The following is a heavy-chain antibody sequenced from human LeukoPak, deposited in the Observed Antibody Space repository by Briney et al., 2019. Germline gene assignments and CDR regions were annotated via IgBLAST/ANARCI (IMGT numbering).Heavy chain of an antibody. CDR3: ARAPEYYDILTGSRP. CDR1: GFTFSRYW. CDR2: IKEDGSEK. D-gene: IGHD3-9*01. V-gene: IGHV3-7*01. Sequence: GGSLRLSCAASGFTFSRYWMSWVRQAPGKGLEWVANIKEDGSEKYYVDPVRGRFTISRDNAKNSLYLQMNSLRAEDTAVYYCARAPEYYDILTGSRPGGQGTLVTVSS. J-gene: IGHJ4*02.